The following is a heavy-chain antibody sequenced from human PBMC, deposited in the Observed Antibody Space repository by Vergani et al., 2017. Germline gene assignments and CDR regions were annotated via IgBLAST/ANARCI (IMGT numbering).Heavy chain of an antibody. J-gene: IGHJ6*02. Sequence: QVQLVQSGAEVKKPGSSVKVSCKASGGTFSSYAISWVRQAPGPGLEWMGRIIPIFGTATYAQKFQGRVTITADASTSTAYMELSSLRSEDTAVYYCARASEVYYYYGMDVWGQGTTVTVSS. V-gene: IGHV1-69*18. CDR1: GGTFSSYA. CDR3: ARASEVYYYYGMDV. CDR2: IIPIFGTA.